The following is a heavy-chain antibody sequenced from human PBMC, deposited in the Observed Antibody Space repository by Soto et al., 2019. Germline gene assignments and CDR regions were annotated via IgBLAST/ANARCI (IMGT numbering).Heavy chain of an antibody. J-gene: IGHJ5*02. V-gene: IGHV3-30-3*01. CDR2: ISYDGSNK. Sequence: GGSPGLSCAAPGFTFSSDAMHWVRQAPGKGLEWVAVISYDGSNKYYADSVKGRFTISRDNSKNTLYLQMNSLRAEDTAVYYCARDVEMATIQPPRFDPWGQGTLVTVSS. CDR1: GFTFSSDA. CDR3: ARDVEMATIQPPRFDP. D-gene: IGHD5-12*01.